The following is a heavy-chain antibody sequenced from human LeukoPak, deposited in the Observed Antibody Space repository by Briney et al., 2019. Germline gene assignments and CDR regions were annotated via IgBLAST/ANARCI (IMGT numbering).Heavy chain of an antibody. CDR1: GGSLSSSTYY. CDR3: ASLDCSGGSCYGRDFDY. Sequence: PSETLSLTCTVSGGSLSSSTYYWGWVRQPPGKGLEWIGSLYYSGSTYYNPSLKSRVTISVDTSKNQFSLKLSSVTAADTAVYYCASLDCSGGSCYGRDFDYWGQGTLVTVSS. J-gene: IGHJ4*02. CDR2: LYYSGST. V-gene: IGHV4-39*07. D-gene: IGHD2-15*01.